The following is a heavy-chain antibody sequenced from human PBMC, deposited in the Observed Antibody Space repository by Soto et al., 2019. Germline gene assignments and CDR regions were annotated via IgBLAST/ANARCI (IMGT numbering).Heavy chain of an antibody. D-gene: IGHD4-17*01. CDR3: AKDSPSYGEDDP. CDR2: SDFSGRLT. Sequence: GSLRLSCAASGFTSSMTWVRQAPGKGLEWVSASDFSGRLTYYADSVKGRFTIFRDTSVNTLFLQMNSLRAEDTAVYYCAKDSPSYGEDDPWGQGTLVTVSS. V-gene: IGHV3-23*01. J-gene: IGHJ5*02. CDR1: GFTSS.